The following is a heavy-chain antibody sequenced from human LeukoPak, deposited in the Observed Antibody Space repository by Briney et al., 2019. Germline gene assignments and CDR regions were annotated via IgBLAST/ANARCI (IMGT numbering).Heavy chain of an antibody. D-gene: IGHD3-3*01. J-gene: IGHJ4*02. CDR3: ARDAYYDFWSGYYNGLFDY. CDR1: GGSISSYY. Sequence: SETLSLTCTVSGGSISSYYWSWIRQPPGKGLEWIGYIYYSGSTNYNPSLKSRVTISVDTSKNQFSLKLSSVTAADTAVYYCARDAYYDFWSGYYNGLFDYWGQGTLVTVSS. V-gene: IGHV4-59*12. CDR2: IYYSGST.